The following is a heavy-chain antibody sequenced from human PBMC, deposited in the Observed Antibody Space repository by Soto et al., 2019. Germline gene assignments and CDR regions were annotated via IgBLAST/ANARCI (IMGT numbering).Heavy chain of an antibody. J-gene: IGHJ6*03. CDR1: GGTFSSYA. Sequence: SVKVSCKAAGGTFSSYAISWVRRAPGQGLEWMGGIIPIFGTANYAQKFQGRVTITADESTSTAYMELSSLRSEDTAVYYCARRARPDFYYMDVWGKGTTVTVSS. CDR3: ARRARPDFYYMDV. CDR2: IIPIFGTA. V-gene: IGHV1-69*13. D-gene: IGHD6-6*01.